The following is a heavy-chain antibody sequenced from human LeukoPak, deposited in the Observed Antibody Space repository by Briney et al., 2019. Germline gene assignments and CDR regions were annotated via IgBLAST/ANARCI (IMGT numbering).Heavy chain of an antibody. Sequence: PGGSLRLSCAASGFTFSSYWMSWVRQAPGKGLEWVANIKQDGSEKYYVDSVKGRFTISRDNAKNSLYLQMNSLRAEDTAVYYCARDDQSSSWYVKGYFGYWGQGTLVTVSS. J-gene: IGHJ4*02. D-gene: IGHD6-13*01. CDR3: ARDDQSSSWYVKGYFGY. CDR2: IKQDGSEK. CDR1: GFTFSSYW. V-gene: IGHV3-7*01.